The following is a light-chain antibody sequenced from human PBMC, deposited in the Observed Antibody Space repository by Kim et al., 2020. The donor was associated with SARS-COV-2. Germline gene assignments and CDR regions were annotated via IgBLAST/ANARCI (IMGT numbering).Light chain of an antibody. J-gene: IGKJ2*01. Sequence: VYPGERATLSCWASQSVSSSLAWYQQKPGQAPRLLIYGASTRATGIPARFSGSGSGTEFTLTISSLQSEDFAVYYCQQYNNWPLYTFGQGTKLEI. CDR3: QQYNNWPLYT. CDR1: QSVSSS. CDR2: GAS. V-gene: IGKV3-15*01.